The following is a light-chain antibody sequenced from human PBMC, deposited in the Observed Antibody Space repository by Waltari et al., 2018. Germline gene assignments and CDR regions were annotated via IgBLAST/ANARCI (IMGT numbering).Light chain of an antibody. CDR2: KAS. V-gene: IGKV1-5*03. J-gene: IGKJ3*01. CDR1: QNIDTW. CDR3: QQYNSYSCG. Sequence: DIHLTQSPSTLSASVGDRGTITCRASQNIDTWLAWYPQKPGKAPKLLIYKASYLQSGVPSRFSGRGSGTEFTLTIDSLQPDDFATYHCQQYNSYSCGFGPGTTVDLK.